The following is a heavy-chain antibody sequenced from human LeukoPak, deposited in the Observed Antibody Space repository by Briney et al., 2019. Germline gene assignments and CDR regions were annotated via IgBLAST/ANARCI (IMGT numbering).Heavy chain of an antibody. V-gene: IGHV1-2*02. CDR2: INPNSGGT. CDR3: ARGYDFWSGYYISNYYYYYMGV. Sequence: GASVKVSCKASGYTFTGYYMHWVRQAPGQGLEWMGWINPNSGGTNYAQKFQGRVTMTRDTSISTAYMELSRLRSDDTAVYYCARGYDFWSGYYISNYYYYYMGVWGKGTTVTVSS. J-gene: IGHJ6*03. CDR1: GYTFTGYY. D-gene: IGHD3-3*01.